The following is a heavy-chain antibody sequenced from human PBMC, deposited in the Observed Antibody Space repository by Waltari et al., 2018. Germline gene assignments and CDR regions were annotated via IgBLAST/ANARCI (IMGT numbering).Heavy chain of an antibody. D-gene: IGHD2-15*01. J-gene: IGHJ4*02. CDR2: INSGGDAT. CDR3: ARGGAYSGGDY. Sequence: VQLLESGGGLEQPGGSLRLSCAASGFIFSDYGMNWVRQTPGKGLEWVSGINSGGDATFYADSVKGRFTISRDNAKNSLYLQMNSLRAEDTAVFYCARGGAYSGGDYWGQGTLVTVSS. V-gene: IGHV3-48*04. CDR1: GFIFSDYG.